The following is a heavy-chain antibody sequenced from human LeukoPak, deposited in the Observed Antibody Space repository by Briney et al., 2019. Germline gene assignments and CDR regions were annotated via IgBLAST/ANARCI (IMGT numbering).Heavy chain of an antibody. V-gene: IGHV6-1*01. CDR2: TYYRPKWSN. CDR1: GDSASSDSAA. Sequence: SQTLSLTRAISGDSASSDSAAWNSSSQSPSRGLEWLGRTYYRPKWSNDYAVSVKSRIIINPDTSKNRFSLQLNSVTPGDTAVYYCARGLLYFDLWGRGTLVTVSS. CDR3: ARGLLYFDL. J-gene: IGHJ2*01.